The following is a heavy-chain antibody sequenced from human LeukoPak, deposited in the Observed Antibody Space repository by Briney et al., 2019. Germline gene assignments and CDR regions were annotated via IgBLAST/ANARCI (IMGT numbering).Heavy chain of an antibody. CDR3: ARRRAGRIQQLSYYYYGMDV. D-gene: IGHD6-13*01. CDR2: INHSGST. Sequence: SETLFLTCAVYGGSFSGYYWSWIRQPPGKGLEWIGEINHSGSTNYNPSLKSRVTISVDTSKNQFSLKLRSVTAADTAVYYCARRRAGRIQQLSYYYYGMDVWGQGTTVTVSS. CDR1: GGSFSGYY. J-gene: IGHJ6*02. V-gene: IGHV4-34*01.